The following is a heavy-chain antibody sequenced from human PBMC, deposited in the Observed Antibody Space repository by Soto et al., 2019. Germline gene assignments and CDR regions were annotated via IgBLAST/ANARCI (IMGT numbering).Heavy chain of an antibody. D-gene: IGHD5-18*01. V-gene: IGHV4-61*01. J-gene: IGHJ4*02. CDR3: ARDIRGYRRAFDF. Sequence: PSETLSLTCTVSGHSVSSDNYYWTWILQSPGKGLEWVGYIYSSGSTNYNPSLKSRVTISLHTSTNQFSLNLTSVTAADTAVYYCARDIRGYRRAFDFWGQGTLVTVS. CDR1: GHSVSSDNYY. CDR2: IYSSGST.